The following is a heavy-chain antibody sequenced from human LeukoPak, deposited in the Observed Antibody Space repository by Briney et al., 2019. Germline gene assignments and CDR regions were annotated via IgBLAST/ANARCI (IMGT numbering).Heavy chain of an antibody. J-gene: IGHJ3*02. D-gene: IGHD1-7*01. V-gene: IGHV3-43D*03. Sequence: GGSLRLSCAASGFTFDDYAMHWVRQAPGKGLEWVSLISWDGGSTYYADSVKGRFTISRDNAKNSLYLQMNSLRAEDTAVYYCARVGITGTTSAFDIWGQGTMVTVSS. CDR3: ARVGITGTTSAFDI. CDR2: ISWDGGST. CDR1: GFTFDDYA.